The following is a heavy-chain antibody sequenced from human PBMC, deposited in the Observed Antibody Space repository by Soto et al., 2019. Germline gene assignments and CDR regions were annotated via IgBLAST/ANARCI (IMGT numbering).Heavy chain of an antibody. CDR1: GFSFRDYA. CDR2: ISDSAIST. J-gene: IGHJ4*02. CDR3: AKVPFVGWEVRESDY. Sequence: GSLRLSCAASGFSFRDYAMSWVRQAPGKGLEWVSTISDSAISTYHADSVKGRFTISRDNSKNTLYLQMNSLRPEDTAVYYCAKVPFVGWEVRESDYWGQGTLVTVSS. V-gene: IGHV3-23*01. D-gene: IGHD1-26*01.